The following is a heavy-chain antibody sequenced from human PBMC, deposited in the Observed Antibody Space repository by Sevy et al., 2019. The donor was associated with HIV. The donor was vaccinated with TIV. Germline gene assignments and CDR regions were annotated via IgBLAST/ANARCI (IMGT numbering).Heavy chain of an antibody. Sequence: SETLSLTCTVSGGSISSYYWSWNRQPAGKGLEWIGRIYTSGSTNYNPSLKSRVTMSVDTSKNQFSLKLSSVTAADTAVYYCAREGGYSLYYYGMDVWGQGTTVTVSS. D-gene: IGHD2-21*01. J-gene: IGHJ6*02. CDR3: AREGGYSLYYYGMDV. CDR2: IYTSGST. V-gene: IGHV4-4*07. CDR1: GGSISSYY.